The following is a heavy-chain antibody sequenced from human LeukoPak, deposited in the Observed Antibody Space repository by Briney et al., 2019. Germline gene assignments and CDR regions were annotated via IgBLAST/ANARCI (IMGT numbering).Heavy chain of an antibody. Sequence: PGGSLRLSCAASGFTFGSYEMNWVRQAPGKGLEWVSYIRSSGSTIYYADSVKGRFTISRDNAKNSLYLQMNSLRAEDTAVYYCARSSSVLWWYLDYWGQGTLVTVSS. CDR1: GFTFGSYE. J-gene: IGHJ4*02. CDR2: IRSSGSTI. V-gene: IGHV3-48*03. D-gene: IGHD2-21*01. CDR3: ARSSSVLWWYLDY.